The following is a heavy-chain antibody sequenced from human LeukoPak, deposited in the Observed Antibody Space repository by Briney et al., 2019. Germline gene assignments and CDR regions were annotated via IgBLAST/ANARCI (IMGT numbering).Heavy chain of an antibody. CDR1: GFTFSSYE. V-gene: IGHV3-48*03. CDR2: ISSSGSTI. CDR3: TGNYYGSGSYADFDY. J-gene: IGHJ4*02. Sequence: GGSLRLSCAASGFTFSSYEMNWVRQAPGKGLEWVSYISSSGSTIYYADSVKGRFTISRDNAKNSLYLQMNSLRAEDTAVYYCTGNYYGSGSYADFDYWGQGTLVTVSS. D-gene: IGHD3-10*01.